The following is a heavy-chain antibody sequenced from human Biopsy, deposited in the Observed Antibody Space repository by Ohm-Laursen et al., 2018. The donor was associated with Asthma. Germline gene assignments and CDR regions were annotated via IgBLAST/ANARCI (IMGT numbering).Heavy chain of an antibody. Sequence: TLSLTCAVYGGSFSNYYWTWIRQPPGKGLEWIGEINHRGSTNYNPSLKSRVTMSVDKSKNQFSLKSTSVTAADTAVYFCARRWRSYDSSNYYLDQWGQGTLVTVSS. CDR1: GGSFSNYY. V-gene: IGHV4-34*01. CDR2: INHRGST. D-gene: IGHD3-22*01. J-gene: IGHJ4*02. CDR3: ARRWRSYDSSNYYLDQ.